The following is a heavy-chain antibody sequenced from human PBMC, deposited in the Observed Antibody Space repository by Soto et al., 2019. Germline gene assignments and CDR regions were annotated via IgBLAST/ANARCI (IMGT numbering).Heavy chain of an antibody. CDR2: IYYSCST. Sequence: SETLSLTCTVSGGSISSYYCSWIRLPPGTGLERNWFIYYSCSTNYNPSPKSRVTISVAMSTTKFSLSLSSLTAAATDASDCSRHGRGGYCRCGSCLDPTAEICDYWGQGTLVTVSS. J-gene: IGHJ4*02. CDR1: GGSISSYY. V-gene: IGHV4-59*08. CDR3: SRHGRGGYCRCGSCLDPTAEICDY. D-gene: IGHD2-15*01.